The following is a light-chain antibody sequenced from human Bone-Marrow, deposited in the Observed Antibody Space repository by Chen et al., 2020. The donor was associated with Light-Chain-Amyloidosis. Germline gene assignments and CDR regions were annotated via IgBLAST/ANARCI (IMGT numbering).Light chain of an antibody. CDR2: DTS. Sequence: VLTQSPATLSLSPGEGATLSCRTSQSVGAYLAWYQQRPGQAPRLLIYDTSNRATGIPARVSGSGSETDFTLTISSLESEDFAVYYCQQGATWPWTFGHGTKVEIK. J-gene: IGKJ1*01. CDR3: QQGATWPWT. V-gene: IGKV3-11*01. CDR1: QSVGAY.